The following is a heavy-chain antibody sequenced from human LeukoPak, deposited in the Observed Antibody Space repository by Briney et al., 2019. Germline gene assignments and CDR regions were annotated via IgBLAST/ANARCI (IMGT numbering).Heavy chain of an antibody. Sequence: ASVKVSCKASGYTFTSYGISWVRQAPGQGLEWMGWISAYNGNTNYAQKFQGRVTMTTDTSTSTAYMQLRSLRSDDTAVYYCARDRRYSSSWYVRLYYYYYGMDVWGQGTTVTV. V-gene: IGHV1-18*01. CDR1: GYTFTSYG. J-gene: IGHJ6*02. D-gene: IGHD6-13*01. CDR3: ARDRRYSSSWYVRLYYYYYGMDV. CDR2: ISAYNGNT.